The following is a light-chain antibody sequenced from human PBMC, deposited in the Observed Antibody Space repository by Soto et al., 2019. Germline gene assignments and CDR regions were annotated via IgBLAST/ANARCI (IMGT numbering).Light chain of an antibody. CDR1: RSDVGSYNS. CDR3: FSYAGNSIGL. CDR2: EVT. V-gene: IGLV2-23*02. J-gene: IGLJ2*01. Sequence: QSALTQPASVSGSPGQSITISCTGTRSDVGSYNSIAWYQQHPGKAPRVVIFEVTKRPSGISDRFSGSKSGYTASLTISGLQAEDEADYFCFSYAGNSIGLFGGGTQLTVL.